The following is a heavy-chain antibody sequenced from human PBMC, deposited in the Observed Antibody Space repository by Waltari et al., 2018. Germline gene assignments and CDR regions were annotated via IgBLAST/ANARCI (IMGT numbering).Heavy chain of an antibody. CDR1: GFSFSSYF. CDR2: ISSSGDSP. J-gene: IGHJ4*02. V-gene: IGHV3-21*01. D-gene: IGHD1-26*01. Sequence: EVQLVESGGGLVKPGGSLRLSCAASGFSFSSYFMHWVRQAPGKGLGWVAAISSSGDSPYYGDSVGGRVTISRDNAKNSVSLHMNSLRAEDTAVYYCARANGVIVGATGDFDYWGQGTLVTVSS. CDR3: ARANGVIVGATGDFDY.